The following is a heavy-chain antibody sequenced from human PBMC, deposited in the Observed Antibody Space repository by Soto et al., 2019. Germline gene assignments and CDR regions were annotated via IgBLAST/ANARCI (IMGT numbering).Heavy chain of an antibody. V-gene: IGHV3-74*01. D-gene: IGHD3-22*01. J-gene: IGHJ4*02. CDR1: RFTFSNYW. CDR2: INGDGSST. Sequence: GGSLRLSCEASRFTFSNYWMHWIRQAPGKGLMWVSRINGDGSSTIYADSVRGRFTISRDSTKNTLYLQMNSLRAEDAAIYYCARANYYDSSGYYHDYWGQGXLVTVYS. CDR3: ARANYYDSSGYYHDY.